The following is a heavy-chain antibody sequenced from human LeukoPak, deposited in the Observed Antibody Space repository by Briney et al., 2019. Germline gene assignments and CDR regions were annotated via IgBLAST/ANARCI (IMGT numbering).Heavy chain of an antibody. J-gene: IGHJ4*02. CDR2: INPNSGDT. CDR1: GYTFTVNY. V-gene: IGHV1-2*02. Sequence: GASVKVSCKPSGYTFTVNYLHWVRQAPGQGLEWMGWINPNSGDTNYAQKFQGRVTMTRDPSISTAYMELSRLRSDDTAVYYCARDAWLVGTTNLYYFDYWGQGTLVTVSS. CDR3: ARDAWLVGTTNLYYFDY. D-gene: IGHD1-26*01.